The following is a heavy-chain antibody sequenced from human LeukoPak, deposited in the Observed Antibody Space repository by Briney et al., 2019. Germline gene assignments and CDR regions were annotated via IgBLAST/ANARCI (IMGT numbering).Heavy chain of an antibody. CDR1: GFTFSSYA. Sequence: PGGSLRLSCAASGFTFSSYAMSWVRQAPGKGLEWVSAISGSGGSTYYADSVKGRFTISRDISKNTLYLQMNSLRAEDTAVYYCAKTPVATIYPYYFDYWGQGTLVTVSS. D-gene: IGHD5-12*01. J-gene: IGHJ4*02. CDR3: AKTPVATIYPYYFDY. CDR2: ISGSGGST. V-gene: IGHV3-23*01.